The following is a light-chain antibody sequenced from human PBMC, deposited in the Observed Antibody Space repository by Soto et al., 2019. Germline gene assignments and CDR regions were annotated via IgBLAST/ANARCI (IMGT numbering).Light chain of an antibody. CDR2: EVS. J-gene: IGLJ1*01. V-gene: IGLV2-14*01. CDR3: SSYTSSSTLYV. Sequence: QSVLTQPASVSGSPGQSITISCTGTSSDVGGYNYVSWYQQHPGKAPKLMIYEVSNRPSGDSNRFSGSKSGNTASLTISGLQAEDEADYYCSSYTSSSTLYVFGTGTKVTVL. CDR1: SSDVGGYNY.